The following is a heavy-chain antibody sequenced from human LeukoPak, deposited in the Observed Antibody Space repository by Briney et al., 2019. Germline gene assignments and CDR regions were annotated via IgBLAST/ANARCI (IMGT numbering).Heavy chain of an antibody. CDR3: ARERVRGYFDY. J-gene: IGHJ4*02. Sequence: SETLSLTCTVSGGSISSYYWSWIRQPAGKGLEWIGRIYTSGSTNYNPSLKSRVTISVDTSKNHFSLRLNSVTAADTAVYYCARERVRGYFDYWGQGTLVTVSS. CDR1: GGSISSYY. CDR2: IYTSGST. V-gene: IGHV4-4*07.